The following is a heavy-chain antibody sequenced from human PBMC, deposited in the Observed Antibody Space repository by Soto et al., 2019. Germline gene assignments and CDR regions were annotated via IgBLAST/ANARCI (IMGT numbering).Heavy chain of an antibody. CDR1: GFTFTTYW. CDR3: ARGLKNYYGLDV. CDR2: IKGDGSNI. V-gene: IGHV3-74*01. J-gene: IGHJ6*02. Sequence: EVKVVESGGGLVQPGGSLRLSCAASGFTFTTYWMHWVRQVPGKGLVWVSRIKGDGSNISYADSVKGRFTISRDNVENTVKLQMGSLRADDTAVYYGARGLKNYYGLDVWGQGTTVTVSS.